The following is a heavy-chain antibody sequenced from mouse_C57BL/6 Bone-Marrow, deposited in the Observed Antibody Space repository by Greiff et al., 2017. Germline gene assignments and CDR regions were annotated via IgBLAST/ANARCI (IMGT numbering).Heavy chain of an antibody. Sequence: VQLQQSGAELVKPGASVKLSCKASGYTFTSYWMQWVKQRPGQGLEWIGEIDPSDSYTNYNQKFKGKATLTVDTSSSTAYMQLSSLTSEDSAVYYCARGEIYYGNYDLLDYWGQGTTLTVSS. V-gene: IGHV1-50*01. J-gene: IGHJ2*01. CDR1: GYTFTSYW. CDR2: IDPSDSYT. CDR3: ARGEIYYGNYDLLDY. D-gene: IGHD2-1*01.